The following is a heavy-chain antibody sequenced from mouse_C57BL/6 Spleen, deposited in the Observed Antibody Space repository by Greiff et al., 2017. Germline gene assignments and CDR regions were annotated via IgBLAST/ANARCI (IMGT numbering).Heavy chain of an antibody. CDR1: GFTFSDYY. CDR2: INYDGSST. J-gene: IGHJ3*01. V-gene: IGHV5-16*01. CDR3: ARDLGFAY. Sequence: DVMLVESEGGLVQPGSSMKLSCTASGFTFSDYYMAWVRQVPEKGLEWVANINYDGSSTYYLDSLKSRFIISRDNAKNILYLQMSSLKSEDTATYYCARDLGFAYWGQGTLVTVSA.